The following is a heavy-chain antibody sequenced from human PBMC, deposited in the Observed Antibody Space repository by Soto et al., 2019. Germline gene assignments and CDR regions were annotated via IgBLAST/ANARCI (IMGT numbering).Heavy chain of an antibody. J-gene: IGHJ4*02. CDR3: AREGSGYSTAFDY. V-gene: IGHV1-2*02. CDR1: GYTFTGYY. Sequence: GSVKVSCKASGYTFTGYYMHWVRQAPGQGLEWMGWINPNSGGTNYAQKFQGRVTMTRDTSISTAYMELSRLRSDDTAVYYCAREGSGYSTAFDYWGQGTLVTVSS. CDR2: INPNSGGT. D-gene: IGHD3-3*01.